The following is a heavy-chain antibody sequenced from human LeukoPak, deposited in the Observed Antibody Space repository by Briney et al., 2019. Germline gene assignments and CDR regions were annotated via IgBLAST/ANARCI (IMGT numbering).Heavy chain of an antibody. CDR1: GVSFSGYY. Sequence: SETLSLICAVSGVSFSGYYWSWIRQPPGKGLEWIGEINHSGSTNYNPSLKSRVTISVDTSKNQFYLKLSSVAAADTAVYYCARVGSRTVTTAYWGQGTLVTVSS. D-gene: IGHD4-17*01. CDR3: ARVGSRTVTTAY. J-gene: IGHJ4*02. V-gene: IGHV4-34*01. CDR2: INHSGST.